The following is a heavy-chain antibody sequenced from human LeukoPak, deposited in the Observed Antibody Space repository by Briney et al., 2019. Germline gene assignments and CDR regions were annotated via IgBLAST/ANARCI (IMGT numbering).Heavy chain of an antibody. CDR3: AREDSSGWSNFDY. V-gene: IGHV3-74*01. J-gene: IGHJ4*02. D-gene: IGHD6-19*01. Sequence: GGSLRLSCAASGFTFSSYGMSWVRQAPGKGLVWVSRINSDGSSTSYADSVRGRFTISRDNAKNTLYLQMNSLRAEDTAVYYCAREDSSGWSNFDYWGQGTLVTVSS. CDR1: GFTFSSYG. CDR2: INSDGSST.